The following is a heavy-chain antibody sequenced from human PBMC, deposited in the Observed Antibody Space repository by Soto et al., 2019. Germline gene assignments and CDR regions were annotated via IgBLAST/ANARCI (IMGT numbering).Heavy chain of an antibody. Sequence: EVQLVESGGGLVQPGGSLRLSCEASEFTLSSYSMNWARQAPGQGLEWVSHISSSSSTIYYADSVKGRFTISRDNAKNSLYLQMNSLRDEDTAVYYCARDNPRSSGWDVWGQGTTVTVSS. CDR2: ISSSSSTI. CDR1: EFTLSSYS. J-gene: IGHJ6*02. CDR3: ARDNPRSSGWDV. V-gene: IGHV3-48*02.